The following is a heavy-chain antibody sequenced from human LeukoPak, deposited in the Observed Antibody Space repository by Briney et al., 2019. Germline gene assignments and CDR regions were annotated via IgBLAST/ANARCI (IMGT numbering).Heavy chain of an antibody. CDR1: GGSISFYS. CDR3: ARDATGHNSSWEFDH. D-gene: IGHD6-13*01. Sequence: SETLSLTCTVSGGSISFYSWSWVRQPPGKGLEWIGYIYYSGKTDYNDSLKSRVTISVDTSKNQFSLKLYYVTAADTAVYCAARDATGHNSSWEFDHWGQGTLVTASS. V-gene: IGHV4-59*01. CDR2: IYYSGKT. J-gene: IGHJ4*02.